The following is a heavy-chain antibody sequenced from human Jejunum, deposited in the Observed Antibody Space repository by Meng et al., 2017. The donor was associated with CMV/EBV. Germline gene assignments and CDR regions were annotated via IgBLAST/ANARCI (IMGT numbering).Heavy chain of an antibody. D-gene: IGHD3-10*01. J-gene: IGHJ4*02. V-gene: IGHV1-18*01. CDR1: RYTFTSYD. CDR3: ARGTPGRSYSDY. CDR2: FVNNVDT. Sequence: QGERVQSGAGVKKPGASVKASRKASRYTFTSYDINWVRQATGQGLEWLGWFVNNVDTYSAQKFQGRVTMTTDTHTSTAFMELRSLRSDDTAVYYCARGTPGRSYSDYWGQGTLVTVSS.